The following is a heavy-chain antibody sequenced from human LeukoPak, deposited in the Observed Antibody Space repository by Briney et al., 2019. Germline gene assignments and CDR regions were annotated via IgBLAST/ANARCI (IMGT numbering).Heavy chain of an antibody. CDR3: ARDRDYGGDYDAFDI. Sequence: ASVKVSCKASGYTFTGYYMHWVRQAPGQGLEWMGGIIPIFGTANYAQKFQGRVTITTDESTSTAYMELSSLRSEDTAVYYCARDRDYGGDYDAFDIWGQGTTVTVSS. CDR2: IIPIFGTA. V-gene: IGHV1-69*05. D-gene: IGHD4-23*01. CDR1: GYTFTGYY. J-gene: IGHJ3*02.